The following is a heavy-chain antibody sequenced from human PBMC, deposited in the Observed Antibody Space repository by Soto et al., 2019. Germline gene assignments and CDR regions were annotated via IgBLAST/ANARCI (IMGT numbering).Heavy chain of an antibody. V-gene: IGHV3-74*01. CDR3: VRDRPHNWFDP. CDR2: INNDGSGT. CDR1: GFTFNDYW. J-gene: IGHJ5*02. Sequence: EVQLVESGGGLVQPGGSLRLSCAASGFTFNDYWMHWVRQVPGKGLVWVARINNDGSGTFYADSVKGRFTISRDNAKNTLYLEMNSLRGDDTAVYYCVRDRPHNWFDPWGQGTLVTVSS.